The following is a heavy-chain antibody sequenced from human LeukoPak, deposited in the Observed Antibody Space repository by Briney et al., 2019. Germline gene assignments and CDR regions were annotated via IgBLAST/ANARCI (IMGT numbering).Heavy chain of an antibody. V-gene: IGHV3-11*05. CDR2: ISSSSTYT. J-gene: IGHJ4*02. CDR3: ARERIGYCNGLSCYSIDY. D-gene: IGHD2-15*01. Sequence: GGSLRLSCAASGFSFSDSYMSWVRQAPGKGLEWISYISSSSTYTNYADSVKGRFTISRDNAKNSVFLQMNSLRAEDTAVYYCARERIGYCNGLSCYSIDYWGQGSLVTVSS. CDR1: GFSFSDSY.